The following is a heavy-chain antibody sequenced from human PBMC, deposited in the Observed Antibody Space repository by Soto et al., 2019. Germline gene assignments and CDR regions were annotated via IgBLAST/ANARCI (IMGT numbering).Heavy chain of an antibody. CDR3: AKVPVGATGRFDY. CDR1: GFTFSNYA. Sequence: GGSLRLSCAGSGFTFSNYAMSWVRQAPGKGLAWVSAISGSGGSTYYADSVKGRFTISRDNSKNTLYLQMNSLGAEDTALYYCAKVPVGATGRFDYWGQGTLVTVSS. CDR2: ISGSGGST. J-gene: IGHJ4*02. D-gene: IGHD1-26*01. V-gene: IGHV3-23*01.